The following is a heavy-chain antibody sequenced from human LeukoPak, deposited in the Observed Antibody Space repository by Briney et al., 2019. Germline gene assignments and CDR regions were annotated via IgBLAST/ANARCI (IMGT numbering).Heavy chain of an antibody. CDR2: ISAYNGNT. CDR3: ARDGVSDSYGPTFFDY. V-gene: IGHV1-18*01. CDR1: GYTFTSYG. J-gene: IGHJ4*02. Sequence: GASVKVSCKASGYTFTSYGISWVRQAPGQGLEWMGWISAYNGNTNYAQKLQGRVTMTTDTSTSTAYMELRSPRSDDTAVYYCARDGVSDSYGPTFFDYWGQGILVTVSS. D-gene: IGHD5-18*01.